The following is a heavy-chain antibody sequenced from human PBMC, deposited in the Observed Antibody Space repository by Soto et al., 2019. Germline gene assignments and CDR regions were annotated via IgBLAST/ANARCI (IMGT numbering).Heavy chain of an antibody. D-gene: IGHD3-16*01. CDR3: ARDGGAY. CDR2: MSYDGSNK. Sequence: QVQRVEPGGGVVQPGRSLRLSCAASGFTFSSYDMHWVRRAPGKGLEWMAVMSYDGSNKYYADSVKGRFTISRDNSKNTLYLQMNSLRPEDTALYYCARDGGAYWGQGTLVIVSS. J-gene: IGHJ4*02. CDR1: GFTFSSYD. V-gene: IGHV3-30-3*01.